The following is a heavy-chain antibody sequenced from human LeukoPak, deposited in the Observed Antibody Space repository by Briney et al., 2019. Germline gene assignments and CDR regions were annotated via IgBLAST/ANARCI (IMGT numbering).Heavy chain of an antibody. CDR1: GGSFSGYY. CDR2: INHSGST. Sequence: PSETLSLTCAVYGGSFSGYYWSWIRQPPGKGLEWIGEINHSGSTNYNPSLKSRVTISVDTSKNQFSLKLSSVTAADTAVYYCARGAMVRGVMSMDYWGQGTLVTVSS. J-gene: IGHJ4*02. V-gene: IGHV4-34*01. D-gene: IGHD3-10*01. CDR3: ARGAMVRGVMSMDY.